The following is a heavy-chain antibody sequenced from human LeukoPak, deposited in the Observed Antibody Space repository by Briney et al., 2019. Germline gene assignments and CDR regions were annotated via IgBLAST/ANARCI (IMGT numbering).Heavy chain of an antibody. D-gene: IGHD2-15*01. CDR1: GFTFSSYA. Sequence: GGSLRLPCAASGFTFSSYAMSWVRQAPGKGLEWVSAISDSGGSTYYADSVKGRFTISRDNSKNTLYLQMSSLRAEDTAGYFCVRGYSFGPYGMDVWGQGTTVTVSS. J-gene: IGHJ6*02. CDR2: ISDSGGST. CDR3: VRGYSFGPYGMDV. V-gene: IGHV3-23*01.